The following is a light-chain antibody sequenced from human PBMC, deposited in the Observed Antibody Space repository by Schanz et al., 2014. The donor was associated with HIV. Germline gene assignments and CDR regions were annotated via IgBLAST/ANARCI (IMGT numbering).Light chain of an antibody. Sequence: DIQMTQSPSTLSAAVADRVTITCRASQNIDTWLAWYRQKPGKAPDLLIYKASTLANGVPSRFSGSGSETEFTLTISSLQPEDLATYYCLKYNSAPLTFGPGTKVDIK. V-gene: IGKV1-5*03. CDR2: KAS. J-gene: IGKJ3*01. CDR1: QNIDTW. CDR3: LKYNSAPLT.